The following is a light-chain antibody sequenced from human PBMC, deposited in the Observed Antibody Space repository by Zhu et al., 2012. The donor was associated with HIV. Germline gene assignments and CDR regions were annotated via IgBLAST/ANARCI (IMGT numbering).Light chain of an antibody. Sequence: DIQMTQSPSTLSASVGDRVTITCRASQSISNWLAWYQQKPGKAPKLLIYGASIVQTGVPSRFSGSGSGTEFTLTISSLQPEDFATYFCQHLTLYPTFGGGSRVEIK. CDR3: QHLTLYPT. CDR2: GAS. CDR1: QSISNW. J-gene: IGKJ4*01. V-gene: IGKV1-5*01.